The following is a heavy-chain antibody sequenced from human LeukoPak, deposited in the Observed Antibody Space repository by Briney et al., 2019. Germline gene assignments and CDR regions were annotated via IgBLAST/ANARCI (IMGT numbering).Heavy chain of an antibody. CDR3: AKDFAVAGTPA. D-gene: IGHD6-19*01. CDR1: GFTFSDSW. J-gene: IGHJ5*02. Sequence: GGSLRLSCAASGFTFSDSWMHWVRQAPGKGLVWVSRISGDGITTNYADSVKGRFTISRDNSKNTLYLQMNSLRAEDTAVYYCAKDFAVAGTPAWGQGTLVTVSS. V-gene: IGHV3-74*01. CDR2: ISGDGITT.